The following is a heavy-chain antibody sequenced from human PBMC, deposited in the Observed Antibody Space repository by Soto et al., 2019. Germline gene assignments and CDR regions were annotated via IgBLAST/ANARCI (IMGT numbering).Heavy chain of an antibody. V-gene: IGHV3-20*01. J-gene: IGHJ5*02. CDR3: ARDESDMSSSSVWFDP. CDR1: GFTFDDYG. D-gene: IGHD6-6*01. Sequence: GGSLRLSCAASGFTFDDYGMSWVRQAPGKGLEWVSGINWNGGSTGYADSVKGRFTISRDNAKNSLYLQMNSLRAEDTALYHCARDESDMSSSSVWFDPWGQGTLVTVSS. CDR2: INWNGGST.